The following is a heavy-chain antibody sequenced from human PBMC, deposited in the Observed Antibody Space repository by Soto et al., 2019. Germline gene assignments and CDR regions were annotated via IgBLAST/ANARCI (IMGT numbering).Heavy chain of an antibody. CDR2: IWYDGSNK. D-gene: IGHD1-1*01. CDR3: ARLRSERGAFDY. J-gene: IGHJ4*02. Sequence: LRLSCAASGFTFSSYGMHWVRQAPGKGLEWVAVIWYDGSNKYYADSVKGRFTISRDNSKNTLYLQMNSLRAEDTAVYYCARLRSERGAFDYWGQGTLVTVSS. V-gene: IGHV3-33*01. CDR1: GFTFSSYG.